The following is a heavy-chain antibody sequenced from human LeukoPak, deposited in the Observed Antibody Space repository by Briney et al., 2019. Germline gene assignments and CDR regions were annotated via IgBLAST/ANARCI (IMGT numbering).Heavy chain of an antibody. J-gene: IGHJ5*02. Sequence: PGGSLRLSCAASGFTFSSYAMSWVRQAPGKGLEWVSAISGSGGSTYYADSVKGRFTISRDNSKNTLYPQMNSLRAEDTAVYYCAKDPRTNIVVVPAAAGRPGWFDPWGQGTLVTVSS. CDR3: AKDPRTNIVVVPAAAGRPGWFDP. V-gene: IGHV3-23*01. CDR1: GFTFSSYA. D-gene: IGHD2-2*01. CDR2: ISGSGGST.